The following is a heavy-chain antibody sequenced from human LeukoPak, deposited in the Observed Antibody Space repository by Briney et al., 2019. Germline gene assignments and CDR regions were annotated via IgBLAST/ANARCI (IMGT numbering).Heavy chain of an antibody. CDR2: IYYSGST. Sequence: SQTLSLTCTVSGGSISSGAYYWSWIRQHPGKGLEWIGYIYYSGSTYYNPSLKSRVTISVDTSKNQFSLKLSSVTAADTAVYYCARDDLQWYFDLWGRGTLVTVSS. CDR3: ARDDLQWYFDL. V-gene: IGHV4-31*03. J-gene: IGHJ2*01. CDR1: GGSISSGAYY.